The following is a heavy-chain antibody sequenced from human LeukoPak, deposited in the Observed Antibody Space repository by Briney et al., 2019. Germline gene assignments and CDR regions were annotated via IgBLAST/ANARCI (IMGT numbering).Heavy chain of an antibody. Sequence: ASVKVSCKASGYTFTDYYMHWVRQAPGQGLEWMGWINPNSGATNYAQKFQGRVTMTRDTSISTAYMELRSLRSDDTAVYYCARDYSSGKGRGLFQHWGQGTLVTVSS. V-gene: IGHV1-2*02. D-gene: IGHD6-19*01. CDR1: GYTFTDYY. J-gene: IGHJ1*01. CDR3: ARDYSSGKGRGLFQH. CDR2: INPNSGAT.